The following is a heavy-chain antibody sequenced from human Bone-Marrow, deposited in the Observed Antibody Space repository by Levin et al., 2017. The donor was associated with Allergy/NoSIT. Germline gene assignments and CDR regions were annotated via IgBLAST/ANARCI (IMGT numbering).Heavy chain of an antibody. Sequence: GGSLRLSCAGSGLIATSNYMTWVRQAPGRGLEWVSLFYAGGSTYYPDSLKGRFTVSRDNSKNTLFLQMTSLRADDTAVYYCARGRFGATSLWGQGTLVTVSS. CDR3: ARGRFGATSL. CDR1: GLIATSNY. CDR2: FYAGGST. J-gene: IGHJ4*02. V-gene: IGHV3-53*01. D-gene: IGHD1-26*01.